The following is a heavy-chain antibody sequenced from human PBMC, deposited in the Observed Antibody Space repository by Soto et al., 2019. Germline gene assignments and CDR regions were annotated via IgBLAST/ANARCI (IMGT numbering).Heavy chain of an antibody. CDR3: TTDIVVVAAADY. D-gene: IGHD2-15*01. CDR2: IKSKTDGGTT. J-gene: IGHJ4*02. CDR1: GFTFSNAW. V-gene: IGHV3-15*01. Sequence: EVQLVESGGGLVKPGGSLRLSCAASGFTFSNAWMSWVRQAPGKGLEWVGRIKSKTDGGTTDYAAPVKGRFTISRDDSKNTLYLQMNSLKTEDTAVYYCTTDIVVVAAADYWGQGTLVTVSS.